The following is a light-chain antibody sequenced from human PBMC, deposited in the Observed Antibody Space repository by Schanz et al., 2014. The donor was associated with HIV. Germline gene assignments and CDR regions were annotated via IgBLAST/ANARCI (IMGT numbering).Light chain of an antibody. CDR1: SSNIGNNY. J-gene: IGLJ2*01. V-gene: IGLV1-51*01. Sequence: QSVLTQAPSVSAAPGQKVTISCSGSSSNIGNNYVSWFQQLPGTAPKLLIYDNNKRPSGIPDRFSGSKSGTSATLGITGLQTGDEADYYCGTWDSGLSSGSVIFGGGTKVTVL. CDR2: DNN. CDR3: GTWDSGLSSGSVI.